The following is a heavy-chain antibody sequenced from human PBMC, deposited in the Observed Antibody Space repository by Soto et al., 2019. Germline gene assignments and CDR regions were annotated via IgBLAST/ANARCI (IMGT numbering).Heavy chain of an antibody. V-gene: IGHV3-21*01. CDR3: ARDRAGPLDY. CDR2: ISSTSIYM. J-gene: IGHJ4*02. CDR1: GFTFISYT. Sequence: GGSLRLSCAASGFTFISYTMNWVRQAPGKGLEWVSSISSTSIYMYYAHSLKGRFTISRDNARNAMFLQMYSLRPEDTAVYFCARDRAGPLDYWGQGTLVTVSS.